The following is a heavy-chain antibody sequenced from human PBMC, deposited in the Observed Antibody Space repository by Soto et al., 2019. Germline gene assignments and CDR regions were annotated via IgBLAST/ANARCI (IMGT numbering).Heavy chain of an antibody. V-gene: IGHV4-34*01. CDR3: ARGGNIAAAGLNHWFDP. J-gene: IGHJ5*02. CDR2: INHSGST. CDR1: GGSFSGHY. Sequence: SETMSLTCAVYGGSFSGHYWSWIRKPQGKGLEWIGEINHSGSTNYNPSLKSRVTISVDASKNQFALKLSSVTAADTAVYYCARGGNIAAAGLNHWFDPWGQGTLVTVSS. D-gene: IGHD6-13*01.